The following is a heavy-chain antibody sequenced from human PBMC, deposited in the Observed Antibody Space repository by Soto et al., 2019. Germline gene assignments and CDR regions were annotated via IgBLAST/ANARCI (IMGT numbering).Heavy chain of an antibody. D-gene: IGHD2-15*01. CDR2: SYYSGST. Sequence: LCGGSISSGGYYWSWIRQHPGKGLEWIGYSYYSGSTYYNPSLKSRVTISVDTSKNQFSLKLSSVTAADTAVYYCARVSKIRHCSGGSCYSDAFDIWGQGTMVTVSS. CDR1: GGSISSGGYY. J-gene: IGHJ3*02. V-gene: IGHV4-31*02. CDR3: ARVSKIRHCSGGSCYSDAFDI.